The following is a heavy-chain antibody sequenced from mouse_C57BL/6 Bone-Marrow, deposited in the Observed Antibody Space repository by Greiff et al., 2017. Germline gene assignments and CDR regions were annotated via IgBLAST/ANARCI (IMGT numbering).Heavy chain of an antibody. V-gene: IGHV1-82*01. CDR1: GYAFSSSW. CDR3: ARSYYDYLQDYAMDY. J-gene: IGHJ4*01. Sequence: QVQLQQSGPELVKPGASVKISCKASGYAFSSSWMNWVKQRPGKGLEWIGRIYPGDGDTNYNGKFKGKATLTADKSSSTAYMQLSSLTSEDSAVYFCARSYYDYLQDYAMDYWGQGTSVTVSS. CDR2: IYPGDGDT. D-gene: IGHD2-4*01.